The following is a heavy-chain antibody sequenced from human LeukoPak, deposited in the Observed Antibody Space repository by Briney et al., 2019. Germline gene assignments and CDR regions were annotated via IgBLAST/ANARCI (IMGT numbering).Heavy chain of an antibody. CDR2: IYHSGST. CDR1: AYSITSGYY. D-gene: IGHD3-10*01. J-gene: IGHJ4*02. Sequence: SETLSLNCTVSAYSITSGYYWGWIRQSPGKGLEWIASIYHSGSTYYNPSLKSRVTLSVDTSKNMFFLKLASVTAADTAVYYCARDEYYYGSGSSPMFDYWGQGTLVTVSS. CDR3: ARDEYYYGSGSSPMFDY. V-gene: IGHV4-38-2*02.